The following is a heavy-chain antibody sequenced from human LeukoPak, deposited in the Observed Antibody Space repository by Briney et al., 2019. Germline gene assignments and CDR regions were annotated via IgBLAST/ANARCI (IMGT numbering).Heavy chain of an antibody. J-gene: IGHJ4*02. Sequence: PSETLSLTCTVSGGSISSYYWSWIRQPPGKGLEWIGYIYYSGSTNYNPSLKSRVTISVDASKSRFSPKLSSVTAADTAVYYCARQDYDILTGYYKLDYWGQGTLVTVSS. D-gene: IGHD3-9*01. CDR2: IYYSGST. CDR1: GGSISSYY. CDR3: ARQDYDILTGYYKLDY. V-gene: IGHV4-59*08.